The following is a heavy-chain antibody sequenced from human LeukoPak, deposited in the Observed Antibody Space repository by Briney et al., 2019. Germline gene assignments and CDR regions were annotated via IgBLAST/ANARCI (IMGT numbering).Heavy chain of an antibody. D-gene: IGHD4-11*01. J-gene: IGHJ5*02. Sequence: QSGGSLRLSCAASGFTFSSYAMHWVRQAPGKGLEWVAVISYDGSNKYYADSVKGRFTISRDNSKNTLYLRMNSLRAEDTAVYYCARGPATVTPNWFDPWGQGTLVTVSS. CDR1: GFTFSSYA. V-gene: IGHV3-30-3*01. CDR2: ISYDGSNK. CDR3: ARGPATVTPNWFDP.